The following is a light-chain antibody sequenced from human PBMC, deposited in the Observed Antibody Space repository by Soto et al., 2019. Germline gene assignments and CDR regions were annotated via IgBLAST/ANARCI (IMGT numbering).Light chain of an antibody. CDR1: QGISSY. CDR2: AAS. J-gene: IGKJ5*01. V-gene: IGKV1-9*01. CDR3: QQLNSYPIT. Sequence: DIHLTQSPSFLSASVGDRVTITCRASQGISSYLAWYQKKPGKAPKLLIYAASTLQSGVPSRFSGSGSGTEFTLTISSLQPEDFATYYCQQLNSYPITFGQGARLEI.